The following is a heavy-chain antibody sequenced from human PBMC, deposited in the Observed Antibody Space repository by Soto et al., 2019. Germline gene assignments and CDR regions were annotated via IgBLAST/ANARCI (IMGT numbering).Heavy chain of an antibody. V-gene: IGHV4-31*03. D-gene: IGHD6-13*01. CDR1: GGSISGEGYY. Sequence: QVQLQESGPGLVEPSQTLSLTCTVSGGSISGEGYYWSWIRQYSGRGLEWIGYIYYSGSTYYNPSLKSRVIISVDTSKTQFFLNLSSVTAADTAVYYCARAWTATAGWANWFDRWGQGTLVTVSS. CDR3: ARAWTATAGWANWFDR. J-gene: IGHJ5*02. CDR2: IYYSGST.